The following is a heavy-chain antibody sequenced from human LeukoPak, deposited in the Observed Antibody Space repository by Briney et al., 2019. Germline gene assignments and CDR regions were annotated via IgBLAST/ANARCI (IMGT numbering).Heavy chain of an antibody. CDR2: IYYSGST. CDR3: ATLHSPRGIAVA. D-gene: IGHD6-19*01. V-gene: IGHV4-59*08. J-gene: IGHJ5*02. CDR1: GGSISSYY. Sequence: SETLSLTCTVSGGSISSYYWSWIRQPPGKGLEWIGYIYYSGSTNYNPSLKSRVTISVDTSKNLFSLKLSSVTAADTAVYYCATLHSPRGIAVAWGQGTLVTVSS.